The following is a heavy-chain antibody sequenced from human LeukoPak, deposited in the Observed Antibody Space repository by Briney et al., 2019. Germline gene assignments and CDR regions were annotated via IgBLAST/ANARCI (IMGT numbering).Heavy chain of an antibody. V-gene: IGHV4-59*01. CDR2: IYYSGNT. D-gene: IGHD5-24*01. Sequence: SETLSLTCTVSGGSISSYYWSWIRQPPGKGLEWIGYIYYSGNTNYNPSLKSRVTISVDTSKNRFSLKLSSVTAADTAVYYCARDRRGRDGYNYGAFDFWGQGTMVTVSS. CDR3: ARDRRGRDGYNYGAFDF. J-gene: IGHJ3*01. CDR1: GGSISSYY.